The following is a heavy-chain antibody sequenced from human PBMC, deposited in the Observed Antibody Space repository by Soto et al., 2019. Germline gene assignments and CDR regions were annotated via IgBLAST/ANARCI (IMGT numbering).Heavy chain of an antibody. Sequence: GESLKISCKGSGYSFTSYWIGWVRQVPGKGLEWMGIIYPGDSDTRYSPSFQGQVTISADKSISTAYLQWSSLKASDTAMYYCAKDPRYSSGWYGFDPWGQGTLVTVSS. V-gene: IGHV5-51*01. D-gene: IGHD6-19*01. CDR1: GYSFTSYW. J-gene: IGHJ5*02. CDR3: AKDPRYSSGWYGFDP. CDR2: IYPGDSDT.